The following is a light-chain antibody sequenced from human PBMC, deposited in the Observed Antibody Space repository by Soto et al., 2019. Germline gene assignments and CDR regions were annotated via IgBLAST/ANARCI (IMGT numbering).Light chain of an antibody. V-gene: IGKV3-20*01. CDR1: QSVSSSY. Sequence: EIVLTQSPGTLSLSPGERATLSCRASQSVSSSYLACYQQKPGQAPRLLIYAATSRATGIPDRFSGSGSGTDFTLTISSLEPEDFAVYYCQQYGSSLFTFGPGTKVDIK. CDR2: AAT. J-gene: IGKJ3*01. CDR3: QQYGSSLFT.